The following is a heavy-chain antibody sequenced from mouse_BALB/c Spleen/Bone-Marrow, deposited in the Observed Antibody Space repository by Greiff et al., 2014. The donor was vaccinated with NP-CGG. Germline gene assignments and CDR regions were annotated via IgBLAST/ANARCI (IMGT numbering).Heavy chain of an antibody. Sequence: EVQGVESGGDLVKPGGSLKLSCAASGFTFSSYGMSWVRQTPDKRLEWVATINSGGVNTYYIDSVEGRFTISRDNAKNTLYLQMSSLKSEDTAMYHCARRGNWDGRAAMDYWGQGTSVTVSS. CDR3: ARRGNWDGRAAMDY. J-gene: IGHJ4*01. CDR1: GFTFSSYG. V-gene: IGHV5-6*01. D-gene: IGHD4-1*01. CDR2: INSGGVNT.